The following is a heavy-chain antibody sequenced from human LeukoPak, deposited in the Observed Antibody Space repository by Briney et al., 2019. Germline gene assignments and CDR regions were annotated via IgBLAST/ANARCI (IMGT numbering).Heavy chain of an antibody. CDR1: GGSISSGSYY. Sequence: PSQTLSLTCTVSGGSISSGSYYWSWIRQPAGKGLEWIGRIYTSGSTNYNPSLKSRVTISVDTSKNQFSLKLSSVTAADTAVYYCARTYYYYYYMDVWGKGPRSPSP. CDR2: IYTSGST. CDR3: ARTYYYYYYMDV. J-gene: IGHJ6*03. V-gene: IGHV4-61*02.